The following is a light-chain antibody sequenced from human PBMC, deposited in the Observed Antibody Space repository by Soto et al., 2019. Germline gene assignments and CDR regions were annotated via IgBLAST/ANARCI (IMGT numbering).Light chain of an antibody. CDR2: KAS. J-gene: IGKJ1*01. CDR3: QQYNSYSWT. V-gene: IGKV1-5*03. CDR1: QSFSNW. Sequence: DIPMTQSPSTLSASVGDTVTITCRASQSFSNWLAWYQQKPGKAPKFLIYKASTLESGVPSWFSGSGSETEFTLIIISLQPYDFAIYFCQQYNSYSWTFGQGTKVEIK.